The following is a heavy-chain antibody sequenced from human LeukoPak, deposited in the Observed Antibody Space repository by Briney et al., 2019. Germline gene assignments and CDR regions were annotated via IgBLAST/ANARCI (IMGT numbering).Heavy chain of an antibody. CDR2: IIPIFGTA. V-gene: IGHV1-69*13. Sequence: ASVKVSCKASGGTFSSYAISWVRQAPGQGLEWMGGIIPIFGTANYAQKFQGRVTITADESTSTAYMELSSLRSEDTAVCYCASRAIAAAVTFNYWGQGTLVTVSS. CDR1: GGTFSSYA. CDR3: ASRAIAAAVTFNY. D-gene: IGHD6-13*01. J-gene: IGHJ4*02.